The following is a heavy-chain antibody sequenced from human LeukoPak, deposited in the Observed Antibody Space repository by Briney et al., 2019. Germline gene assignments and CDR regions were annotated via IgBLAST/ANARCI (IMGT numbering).Heavy chain of an antibody. CDR2: ISAYNGNT. V-gene: IGHV1-18*01. CDR1: GYTFTSYG. CDR3: ARVMAAATAFDI. D-gene: IGHD6-13*01. J-gene: IGHJ3*02. Sequence: ASVKVSCKASGYTFTSYGISWVRQAPGQGLEWMGWISAYNGNTSYAQKLQGRVTMTTDTSTSTAYMELRSLRSDDTAVYFCARVMAAATAFDIWGQGTMLTVSS.